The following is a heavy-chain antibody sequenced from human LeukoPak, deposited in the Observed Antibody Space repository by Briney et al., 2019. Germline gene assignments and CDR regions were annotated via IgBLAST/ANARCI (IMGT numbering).Heavy chain of an antibody. V-gene: IGHV3-23*01. CDR1: GFTFSSYA. Sequence: GGCLRLSCAASGFTFSSYAMSWVRQAPGKGLEWVSAISGSGGITYYADSVKGRFTISRDNSKNTLYLQMNSLRAEATAVYYCAKDALDIVVVVAATLGSAFDIWGQGTMVTVSS. CDR2: ISGSGGIT. CDR3: AKDALDIVVVVAATLGSAFDI. D-gene: IGHD2-15*01. J-gene: IGHJ3*02.